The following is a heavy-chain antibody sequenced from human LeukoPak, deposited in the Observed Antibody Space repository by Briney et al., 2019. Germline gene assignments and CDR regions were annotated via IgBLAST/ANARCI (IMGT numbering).Heavy chain of an antibody. CDR3: ARDFSSWYERPHTGFDY. D-gene: IGHD6-13*01. V-gene: IGHV1-69*13. CDR1: GGTFSSYA. CDR2: IIPIFGTA. Sequence: GASVKVSCKASGGTFSSYAISWVRQAPGQGLELMGGIIPIFGTANYAQKFQGRVTITADESTSTAYMELSSLRSEDTAVYYCARDFSSWYERPHTGFDYWGQGTLVTVSS. J-gene: IGHJ4*02.